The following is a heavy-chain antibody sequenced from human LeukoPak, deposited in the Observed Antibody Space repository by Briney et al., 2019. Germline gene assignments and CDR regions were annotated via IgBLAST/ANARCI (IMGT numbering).Heavy chain of an antibody. CDR3: VRSFSGSREF. CDR2: LNEDGSRT. CDR1: RFTLSSYW. D-gene: IGHD3-10*01. V-gene: IGHV3-74*01. Sequence: GEALTLSRAASRFTLSSYWMHYVRPPPGKGLAGVSRLNEDGSRTDYAHSLKGRFTISRDNAKNTVSLHMNSLRAEDTAMFHCVRSFSGSREFWGQGVRVSVSS. J-gene: IGHJ4*02.